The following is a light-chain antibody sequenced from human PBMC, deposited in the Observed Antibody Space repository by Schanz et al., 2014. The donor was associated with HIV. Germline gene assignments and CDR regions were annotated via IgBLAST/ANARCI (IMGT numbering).Light chain of an antibody. CDR2: ANS. CDR1: QSVSSY. Sequence: EIVLTQSPATLSLSPGERATLSCRASQSVSSYLAWYQQKPGQAPRLLFYANSFKATGVPDRFGGSGSGTDFTLTISRVEPEDFEVYYCQHYGSSFGPGTKVDIK. CDR3: QHYGSS. V-gene: IGKV3-20*01. J-gene: IGKJ3*01.